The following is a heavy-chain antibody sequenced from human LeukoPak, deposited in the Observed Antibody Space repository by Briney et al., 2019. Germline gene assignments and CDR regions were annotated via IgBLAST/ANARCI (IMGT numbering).Heavy chain of an antibody. V-gene: IGHV4-34*01. CDR3: ARQVPDYGDYDGPDY. J-gene: IGHJ4*02. Sequence: SETLSLTCAVYGGSFSGYYWSWMRQPPGKGLEWIGEINHSGSTNYNPSLKSRVTISVDTSKNQFSLKLSSVTAADTAVYYCARQVPDYGDYDGPDYWGQGTLVTVSS. CDR1: GGSFSGYY. CDR2: INHSGST. D-gene: IGHD4-17*01.